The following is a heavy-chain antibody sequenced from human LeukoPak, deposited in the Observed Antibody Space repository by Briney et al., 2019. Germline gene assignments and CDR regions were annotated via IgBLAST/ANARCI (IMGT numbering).Heavy chain of an antibody. V-gene: IGHV1-24*01. CDR2: FDPEDGET. Sequence: VASVKVSCKVSGYTLTELSMHWVRQAPGKGLEWMGGFDPEDGETIYAQKFQGRVTMTEDTSTDTAYMELSSLRSVDTAVYYCATEGRRGYSGYDFFDWGQGTLVTVSS. J-gene: IGHJ4*02. D-gene: IGHD5-12*01. CDR3: ATEGRRGYSGYDFFD. CDR1: GYTLTELS.